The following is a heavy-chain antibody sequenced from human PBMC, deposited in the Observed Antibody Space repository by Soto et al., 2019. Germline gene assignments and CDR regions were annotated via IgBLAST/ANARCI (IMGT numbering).Heavy chain of an antibody. CDR3: ARDNCSGGSCYYYYGMDV. J-gene: IGHJ6*02. V-gene: IGHV4-61*01. D-gene: IGHD2-15*01. Sequence: QVQLQESGPGLVKPSETLSLTCTVSGGSVSSGSYYWSWIRQPPGKGLEWIGYIYYSGSTNYNPSLQGPVPFSVDKSKNQFSLKLRSVTAADTAVYYCARDNCSGGSCYYYYGMDVWGQGTTVTVSS. CDR1: GGSVSSGSYY. CDR2: IYYSGST.